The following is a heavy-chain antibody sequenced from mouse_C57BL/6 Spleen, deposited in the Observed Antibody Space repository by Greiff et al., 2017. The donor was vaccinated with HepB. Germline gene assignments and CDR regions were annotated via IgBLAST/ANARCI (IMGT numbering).Heavy chain of an antibody. V-gene: IGHV1-82*01. CDR1: GYAFSSSW. J-gene: IGHJ3*01. D-gene: IGHD2-4*01. CDR3: ARYYDYDGGFAY. CDR2: IYPGDGDT. Sequence: VQLQQSGPELVKPGASVKISCKASGYAFSSSWMNWVKQRPGKGLEWIGRIYPGDGDTNYNGKFKGKATLTADKSSSTAYMQRSSLTSKDSAVYFCARYYDYDGGFAYWGQGTLVTVSA.